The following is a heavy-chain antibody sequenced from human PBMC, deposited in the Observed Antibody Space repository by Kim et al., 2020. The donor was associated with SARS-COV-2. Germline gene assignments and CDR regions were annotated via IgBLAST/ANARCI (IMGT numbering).Heavy chain of an antibody. V-gene: IGHV4-34*01. J-gene: IGHJ4*02. CDR2: INHSGST. CDR1: GGSFSGYY. CDR3: ARFAVLTAAGIGMDY. D-gene: IGHD6-13*01. Sequence: SETLSLTCAVYGGSFSGYYWSWIRQPPGKGLEWIGEINHSGSTNYNPSLKSRVTISVDTSKNQFSLKLSSVTAADTAVYYCARFAVLTAAGIGMDYWGQGTLVTVSS.